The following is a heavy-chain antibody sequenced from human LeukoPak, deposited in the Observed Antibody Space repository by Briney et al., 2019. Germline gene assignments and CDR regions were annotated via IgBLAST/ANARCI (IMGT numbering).Heavy chain of an antibody. CDR1: GYTFTSYG. Sequence: ASVKASCKASGYTFTSYGISWVRQAPGQGLEWMGWISAYNGNTNYAQKLQGRVTMTTDTSTSTAYMELRSLRSDDTAVFYCAREGDYGDYFDYWGQGTLVTVSS. V-gene: IGHV1-18*01. D-gene: IGHD4-17*01. J-gene: IGHJ4*02. CDR3: AREGDYGDYFDY. CDR2: ISAYNGNT.